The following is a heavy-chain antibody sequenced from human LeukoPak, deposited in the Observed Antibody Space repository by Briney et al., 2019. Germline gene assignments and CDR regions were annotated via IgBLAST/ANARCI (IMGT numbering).Heavy chain of an antibody. V-gene: IGHV4-59*12. CDR3: GRESRPGGVGIGAFDI. Sequence: GSLRLSCAASGFTFSNAWMSWVRQAPGKGLEWIGYIYYSGSTNYNPSLKSRVTMSIDTSKNQFSLKLSSVTAADTAVYYCGRESRPGGVGIGAFDIWGQGTMVTVSS. J-gene: IGHJ3*02. CDR1: GFTFSNAW. CDR2: IYYSGST. D-gene: IGHD3-16*01.